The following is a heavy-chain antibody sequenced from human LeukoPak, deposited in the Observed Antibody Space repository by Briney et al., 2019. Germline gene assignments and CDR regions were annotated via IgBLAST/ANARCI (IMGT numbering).Heavy chain of an antibody. CDR1: GDSVSSNSVT. D-gene: IGHD2-2*01. V-gene: IGHV6-1*01. Sequence: SQTLSLTCAISGDSVSSNSVTWNWIRQSPSRGLEWLGRTYYRSTWYNDYAVSVRGRITVNPDTSKNQFSLHLNSVTPEDTAVYYCARRLTQYDCFDPWGQGILVTVSA. CDR2: TYYRSTWYN. CDR3: ARRLTQYDCFDP. J-gene: IGHJ5*02.